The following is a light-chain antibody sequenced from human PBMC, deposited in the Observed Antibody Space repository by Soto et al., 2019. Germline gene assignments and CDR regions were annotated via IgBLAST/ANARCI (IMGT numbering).Light chain of an antibody. CDR2: EVN. CDR3: CTDAGTYKV. J-gene: IGLJ1*01. V-gene: IGLV2-8*01. Sequence: QSVLTQPPSASGSPGQSVAISCTGTSSDVGGYNYVSWYQQHPGKAPKLMIYEVNKRPSGVPDRFSGSKSGNTASLTVSGLQAEDEADYYCCTDAGTYKVFGTGTKVTVL. CDR1: SSDVGGYNY.